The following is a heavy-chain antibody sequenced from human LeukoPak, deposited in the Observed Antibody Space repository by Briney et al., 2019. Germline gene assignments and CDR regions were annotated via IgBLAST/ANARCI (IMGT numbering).Heavy chain of an antibody. Sequence: GRSLRLSCAASGFTFSSYAMHWVRQAPGKGLEWVAVISYDGSNKYYADSVKGRFTISRDNSKNTLYLQMNSLRAEDTAVYYCAREYRVVVVPAAIGYWGQGTLVTVSS. CDR2: ISYDGSNK. D-gene: IGHD2-2*01. V-gene: IGHV3-30-3*01. J-gene: IGHJ4*02. CDR1: GFTFSSYA. CDR3: AREYRVVVVPAAIGY.